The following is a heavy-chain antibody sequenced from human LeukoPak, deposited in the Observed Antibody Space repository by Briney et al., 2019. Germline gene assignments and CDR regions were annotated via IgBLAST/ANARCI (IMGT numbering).Heavy chain of an antibody. Sequence: GESLKISCKGSGYTFTTYWIGWVRQMPGKGLEWMGIIYPSDYDTRYSPSFQGQVTISVDKSINTAYLQWSNLRASDTAIYYCARRPYYYGMDVWGQGTAVTVSS. CDR2: IYPSDYDT. J-gene: IGHJ6*02. V-gene: IGHV5-51*01. CDR1: GYTFTTYW. CDR3: ARRPYYYGMDV.